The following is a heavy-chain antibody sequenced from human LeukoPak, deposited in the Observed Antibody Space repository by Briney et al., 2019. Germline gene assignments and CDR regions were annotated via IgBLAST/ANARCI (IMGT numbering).Heavy chain of an antibody. CDR3: ARLITGTTTAFDI. J-gene: IGHJ3*02. Sequence: SETLSLTCSVSGGSITGYYWTWIRQPAGKGLEWIGRVYTSGSTHYNPSLKTRLTMSVDTSKNQFSLKLSSVTAADTAVYYCARLITGTTTAFDIWGQGTMVTVSS. D-gene: IGHD1-7*01. CDR1: GGSITGYY. CDR2: VYTSGST. V-gene: IGHV4-4*07.